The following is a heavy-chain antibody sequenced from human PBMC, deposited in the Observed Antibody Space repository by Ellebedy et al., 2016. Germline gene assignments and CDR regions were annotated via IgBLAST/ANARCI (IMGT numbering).Heavy chain of an antibody. V-gene: IGHV4-39*01. D-gene: IGHD1-26*01. CDR3: ARQSGSYPSRTDAFDI. CDR1: GGSISTNNYY. J-gene: IGHJ3*02. Sequence: GSLRLXXTVSGGSISTNNYYWGWIRQPPGKGLEWIGSMYSSGTTYHNPSLKSRVTISVDTSKNQFSLHLTSVTAADTAVYYCARQSGSYPSRTDAFDIWGQGTMVTVSS. CDR2: MYSSGTT.